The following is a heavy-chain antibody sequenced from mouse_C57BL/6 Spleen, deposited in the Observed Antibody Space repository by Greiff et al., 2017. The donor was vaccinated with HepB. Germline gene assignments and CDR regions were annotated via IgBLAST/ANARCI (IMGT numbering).Heavy chain of an antibody. Sequence: EVKLVESGPELVKPGASVKMSCKASGYTFTDYNMHWVKQSHGKSLEWIGYINPNNGGTSYNQKFKGKATLTVNKSSSTAYMELRSLTSEDSAVYYCARGIGYGYDWYFDVWGTGTTVTVSS. V-gene: IGHV1-22*01. CDR3: ARGIGYGYDWYFDV. D-gene: IGHD2-2*01. CDR1: GYTFTDYN. CDR2: INPNNGGT. J-gene: IGHJ1*03.